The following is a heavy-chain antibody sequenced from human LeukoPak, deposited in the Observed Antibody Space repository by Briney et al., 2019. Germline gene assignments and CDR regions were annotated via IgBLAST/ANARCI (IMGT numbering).Heavy chain of an antibody. CDR3: ARDAGSSWYWGALDM. J-gene: IGHJ3*02. V-gene: IGHV3-48*02. CDR1: GFTFSTYD. CDR2: ISASSTIK. Sequence: PGGSLGLSCVASGFTFSTYDMNWVRQAPGKGLEWVSHISASSTIKNYADSVKGRFTVSRDEAKNSMYLQMNSLRDEDTAVYYCARDAGSSWYWGALDMWGQGTVVIVSS. D-gene: IGHD6-13*01.